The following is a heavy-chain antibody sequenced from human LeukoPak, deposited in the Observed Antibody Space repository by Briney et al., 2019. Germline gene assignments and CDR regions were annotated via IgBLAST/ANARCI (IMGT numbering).Heavy chain of an antibody. V-gene: IGHV1-69*02. Sequence: ASVKVSCKASGGTFSSYTISWVRQAPGQGLEWMGRIIPILGIANYAQKFQGRVTITADKSTSTAYMELSSLRSEDPAVYYCARDYGTGSYPAFDVWGQGTMATVSS. CDR1: GGTFSSYT. J-gene: IGHJ3*01. D-gene: IGHD3-10*01. CDR2: IIPILGIA. CDR3: ARDYGTGSYPAFDV.